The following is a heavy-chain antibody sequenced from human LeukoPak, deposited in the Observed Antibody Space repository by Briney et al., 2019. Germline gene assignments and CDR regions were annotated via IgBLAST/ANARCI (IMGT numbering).Heavy chain of an antibody. CDR1: GGSFSGYF. CDR2: INHRGKS. CDR3: ARDYYDSSGYYYGMDV. V-gene: IGHV4-34*01. Sequence: SETLSLTCAVYGGSFSGYFWSWIRQAPGKGLEWIGEINHRGKSNYNPSLKSRATISVDTSKNQFSLKLSSVTAADTAVYYCARDYYDSSGYYYGMDVWGQGTTVTVSS. D-gene: IGHD3-22*01. J-gene: IGHJ6*02.